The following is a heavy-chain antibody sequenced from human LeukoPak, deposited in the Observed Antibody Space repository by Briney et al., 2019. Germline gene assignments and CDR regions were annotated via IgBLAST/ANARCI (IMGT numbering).Heavy chain of an antibody. CDR2: ISYDGSNK. CDR1: GFTFSSYA. V-gene: IGHV3-30*18. Sequence: GGSLRLSCAASGFTFSSYAMSWVRQAPGKGLEWVAVISYDGSNKYYADSVKGRFTISRDNSKNTLYLQMNSLRAEDTAVYYCAKDMGDYYFDYWGQGTLVTVSS. CDR3: AKDMGDYYFDY. J-gene: IGHJ4*02. D-gene: IGHD2-21*02.